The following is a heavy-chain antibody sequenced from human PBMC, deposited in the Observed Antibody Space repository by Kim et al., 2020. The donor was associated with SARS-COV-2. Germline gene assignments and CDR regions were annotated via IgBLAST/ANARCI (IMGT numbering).Heavy chain of an antibody. D-gene: IGHD3-3*02. J-gene: IGHJ6*02. CDR1: GFTFSSYA. CDR2: ISGSGGST. CDR3: HFFNYRMDV. Sequence: GGSLRLSCAASGFTFSSYAMSWVRQAPGKGLEWVSVISGSGGSTYYADSVKGRFTISRDNSKNTLYLQMNSLRAEDTAVYYCHFFNYRMDVWGQGTTVTVSS. V-gene: IGHV3-23*01.